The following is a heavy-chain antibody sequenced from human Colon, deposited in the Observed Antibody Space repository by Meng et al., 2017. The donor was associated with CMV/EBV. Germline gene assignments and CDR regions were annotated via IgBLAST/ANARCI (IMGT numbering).Heavy chain of an antibody. Sequence: QVTLKESGPTLVKPTQTLTLTCTFSGFSLNTSGVGVGWIRQPPGRALEWLALIYWDDEKLYRPSLKSRLTITKDTSKKQVVLTMTNMDPVDTATYYCAHRPLRFGERFSGWFDPWGQGTLVTVSS. CDR3: AHRPLRFGERFSGWFDP. D-gene: IGHD3-10*01. CDR2: IYWDDEK. V-gene: IGHV2-5*02. J-gene: IGHJ5*02. CDR1: GFSLNTSGVG.